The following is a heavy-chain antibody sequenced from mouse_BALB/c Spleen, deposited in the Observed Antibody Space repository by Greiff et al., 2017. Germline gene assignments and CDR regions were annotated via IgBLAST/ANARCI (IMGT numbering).Heavy chain of an antibody. CDR3: ARESFYYGNYGGFAY. V-gene: IGHV2-9*02. CDR1: GFSLTSYG. Sequence: VKLMESGPGLVAPSQSLSITCTVSGFSLTSYGVHWVRQPPGKGLEWLGVIWAGGSTNYNSALMSRLSISKDNSKSQVFLKMNSLQTDDTAMYYCARESFYYGNYGGFAYWGQGTLVTVSA. J-gene: IGHJ3*01. CDR2: IWAGGST. D-gene: IGHD2-1*01.